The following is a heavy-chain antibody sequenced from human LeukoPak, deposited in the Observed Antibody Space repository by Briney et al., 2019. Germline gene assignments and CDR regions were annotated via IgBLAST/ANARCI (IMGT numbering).Heavy chain of an antibody. CDR2: ISYDGGNK. Sequence: GGSLRLSCAASGFTFSSYAMHWVRQAPGKGLEWVAVISYDGGNKYYAASVKGRFTISRDNSKHPLYLQMNSLRAEDTAVYYCARDGTESNAFDIWGQGTMVTVSS. CDR1: GFTFSSYA. V-gene: IGHV3-30*04. J-gene: IGHJ3*02. CDR3: ARDGTESNAFDI. D-gene: IGHD1-26*01.